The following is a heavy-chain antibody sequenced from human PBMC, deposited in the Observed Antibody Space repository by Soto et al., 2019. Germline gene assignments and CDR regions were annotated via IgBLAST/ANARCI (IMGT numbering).Heavy chain of an antibody. CDR2: ISGSGGTI. D-gene: IGHD2-2*01. V-gene: IGHV3-48*03. Sequence: GGSLRLSCLASGFTFSNYEMNWVRQAPEKGLEWVSYISGSGGTIYYADSVKGRFTISRDNATKSVFLQMNSLRAEDTAVYYCARVQLLSNGYNGSSDYWGQGTLVTVSS. CDR1: GFTFSNYE. CDR3: ARVQLLSNGYNGSSDY. J-gene: IGHJ4*02.